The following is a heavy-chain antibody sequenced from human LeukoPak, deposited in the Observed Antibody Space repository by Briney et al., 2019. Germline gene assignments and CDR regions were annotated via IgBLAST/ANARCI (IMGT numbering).Heavy chain of an antibody. CDR3: AKAIPFDF. CDR2: VHHTGTT. CDR1: FPVTNGFH. J-gene: IGHJ4*02. V-gene: IGHV4-38-2*02. D-gene: IGHD2-2*02. Sequence: SETLSLTCSVSFPVTNGFHWAWVRQPPGKGLEFMGYVHHTGTTYYNPTLNSRGTISVDTSKYQFSLRLTSVTAADTAVYFCAKAIPFDFWGQGRLVTVSS.